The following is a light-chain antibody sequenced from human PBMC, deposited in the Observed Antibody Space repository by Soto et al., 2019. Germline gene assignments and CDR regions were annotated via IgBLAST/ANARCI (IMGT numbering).Light chain of an antibody. Sequence: NFMLTQPHSVSESPGKTVTISCTRSSGSIASNYVQWYQQRPGSAPTTVIYEDNQRPSGVPDRFSGSIDSSSNSASLTISGLKTEDEADYYCQSYDSSNPVVFGGGTKQTVL. CDR3: QSYDSSNPVV. CDR1: SGSIASNY. CDR2: EDN. J-gene: IGLJ2*01. V-gene: IGLV6-57*03.